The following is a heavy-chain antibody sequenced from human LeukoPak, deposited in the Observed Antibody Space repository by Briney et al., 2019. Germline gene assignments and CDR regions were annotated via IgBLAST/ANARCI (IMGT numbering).Heavy chain of an antibody. CDR1: GFTFSSYA. V-gene: IGHV3-23*01. CDR2: ISGSGGST. Sequence: GGSLRLSCAASGFTFSSYAMSWVRQAPGKGLEWVSAISGSGGSTYYADSVKGRFTISRDNSKNTLYLQMNSLRAEDTAVYYCAAYCSSTSCYARRYNIGRTFDYWGQGTLVTVSS. D-gene: IGHD2-2*01. J-gene: IGHJ4*02. CDR3: AAYCSSTSCYARRYNIGRTFDY.